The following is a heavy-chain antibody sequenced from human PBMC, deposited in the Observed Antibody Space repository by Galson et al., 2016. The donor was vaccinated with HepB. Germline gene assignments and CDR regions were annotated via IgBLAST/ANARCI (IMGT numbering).Heavy chain of an antibody. Sequence: SLRLSCAASGFTFSSYAMSWVRQAPGKGLEWVSSSGSGGPTYYADSVKGRFTISRDNSKNTLFLQMQSLRADDTAVYYCAKSVLEYDILTGYYRRGADYWGQGTLVTVSS. CDR2: SGSGGPT. CDR3: AKSVLEYDILTGYYRRGADY. CDR1: GFTFSSYA. D-gene: IGHD3-9*01. J-gene: IGHJ4*02. V-gene: IGHV3-23*01.